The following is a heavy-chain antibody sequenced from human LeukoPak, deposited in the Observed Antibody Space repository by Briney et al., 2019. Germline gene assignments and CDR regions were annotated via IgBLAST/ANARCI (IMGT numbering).Heavy chain of an antibody. CDR2: IGTAGDT. CDR3: AGSLSGYSSGWYRAIGYYGMDV. D-gene: IGHD6-19*01. Sequence: GGSLRLSCAASGFTFSSYDMPWVRQATGKGLEWVSAIGTAGDTYYPGSVKGRFTISRENAKNSLYLQMNSLRAGDTAVYYCAGSLSGYSSGWYRAIGYYGMDVWGQGTTVTVSS. CDR1: GFTFSSYD. J-gene: IGHJ6*02. V-gene: IGHV3-13*01.